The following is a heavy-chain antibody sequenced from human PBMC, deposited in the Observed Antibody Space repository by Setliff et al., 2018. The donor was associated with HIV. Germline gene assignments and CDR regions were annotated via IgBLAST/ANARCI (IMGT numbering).Heavy chain of an antibody. V-gene: IGHV1-69*05. CDR2: IIPMYGVA. CDR1: GYTLTTYA. Sequence: SVKVSCKASGYTLTTYAISWVRQAPGQGPEWMGGIIPMYGVANYAQKFQGRVTITTDESTSTAYMELSSLRSEDTAVYYCALPYCGGGNCWSSASLPPAGWFDPWGQGTLVTVSS. D-gene: IGHD2-15*01. CDR3: ALPYCGGGNCWSSASLPPAGWFDP. J-gene: IGHJ5*02.